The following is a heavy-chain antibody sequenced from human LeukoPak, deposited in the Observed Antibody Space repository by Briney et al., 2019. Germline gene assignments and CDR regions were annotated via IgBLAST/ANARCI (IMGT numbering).Heavy chain of an antibody. CDR1: GYTFTGYY. CDR2: INPNSGGT. CDR3: ARLARIRNWNHNWFDP. J-gene: IGHJ5*02. Sequence: ASVKVSCKASGYTFTGYYMHWVRQAPGQGLEWMGWINPNSGGTNYAQKFQGKVTMTRDTSISTAYMELSRLRSDDTAVYYCARLARIRNWNHNWFDPWGQGTLVTVSS. V-gene: IGHV1-2*02. D-gene: IGHD1-1*01.